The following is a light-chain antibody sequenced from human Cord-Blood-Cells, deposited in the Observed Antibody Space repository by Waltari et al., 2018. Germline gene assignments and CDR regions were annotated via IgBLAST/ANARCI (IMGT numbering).Light chain of an antibody. CDR1: QSVSSY. Sequence: EIVLTQSPATLSLSPGERATLSCRASQSVSSYLAWYQQKPGQAPRLLIYDASNRATGIPARFSGSGSGTDFTLTIRRLEPEEFAVYYCQQRSNWLTFGGGTKVEIK. CDR2: DAS. CDR3: QQRSNWLT. V-gene: IGKV3-11*01. J-gene: IGKJ4*01.